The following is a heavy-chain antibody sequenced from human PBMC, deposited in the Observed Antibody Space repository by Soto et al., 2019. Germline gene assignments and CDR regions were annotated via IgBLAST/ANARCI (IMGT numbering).Heavy chain of an antibody. CDR1: GCPFSRYD. D-gene: IGHD6-13*01. V-gene: IGHV3-13*01. CDR3: ARGNKVAAAGSYYYAMDV. CDR2: IGTDGDT. J-gene: IGHJ6*02. Sequence: EVPLVESGGGLVQPGGSLRLSCAASGCPFSRYDMDWVRQATGKGLEWVSTIGTDGDTYFPDSVKGRFTISRENAKNYLYLKTNGVRAEDTAVYYCARGNKVAAAGSYYYAMDVGGQGTKVTVS.